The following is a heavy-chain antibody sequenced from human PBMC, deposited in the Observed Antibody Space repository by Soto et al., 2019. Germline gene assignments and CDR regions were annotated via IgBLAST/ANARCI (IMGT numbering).Heavy chain of an antibody. CDR1: GFTFSSYA. CDR2: ISGSGGST. J-gene: IGHJ4*02. V-gene: IGHV3-23*01. CDR3: AIEPRHYYDSSGSNSFFDY. Sequence: EVQLLESGGGLVQPGGSLRLSCAGSGFTFSSYAMSWVRQAPGKGLEWVSAISGSGGSTYYADSVQGRLAISRDNPKNTLYLQMNSLRAEDTAVYYCAIEPRHYYDSSGSNSFFDYWGQGTLVTVSS. D-gene: IGHD3-22*01.